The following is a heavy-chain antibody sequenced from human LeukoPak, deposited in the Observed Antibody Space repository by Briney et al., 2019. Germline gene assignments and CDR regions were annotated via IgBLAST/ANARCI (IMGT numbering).Heavy chain of an antibody. CDR2: ISTDGDNT. V-gene: IGHV3-64*01. CDR3: ARGDPYGGNSVGAFDI. CDR1: GFTFRSYS. D-gene: IGHD4-23*01. Sequence: GGSLRLSCAASGFTFRSYSMHWVRQAPGKGLEYVSAISTDGDNTYYANSVKDRFTISRDNSKNTLYLQMGSLRAEDMAVYYCARGDPYGGNSVGAFDIWGQGTMVTVSS. J-gene: IGHJ3*02.